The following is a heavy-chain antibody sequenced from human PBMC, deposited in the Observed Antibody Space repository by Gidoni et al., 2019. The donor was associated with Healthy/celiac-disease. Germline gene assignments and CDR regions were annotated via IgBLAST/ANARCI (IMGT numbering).Heavy chain of an antibody. CDR1: GGTCSSYA. J-gene: IGHJ6*02. V-gene: IGHV1-69*06. Sequence: QVQLVQSGAEVKKPGSSVKVSCKDSGGTCSSYAISGVRQAPGQGLEWMGGIIPIFGTANYAQKFQGTVTITADKSTSTAYMELSSLRSEDTAVYYCATDLGNNYYDSTNYYYGMDVWGQGTTVTVSS. CDR2: IIPIFGTA. D-gene: IGHD3-22*01. CDR3: ATDLGNNYYDSTNYYYGMDV.